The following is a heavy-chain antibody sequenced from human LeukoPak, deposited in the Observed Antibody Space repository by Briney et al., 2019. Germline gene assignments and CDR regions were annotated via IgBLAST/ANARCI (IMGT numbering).Heavy chain of an antibody. CDR2: IIPIFGTA. CDR3: ATGVYCGGDCYSFDAFDI. D-gene: IGHD2-21*02. J-gene: IGHJ3*02. Sequence: GASVKVSCKASGGTFSSYAISWVRQAPGQGLEWMGGIIPIFGTANYAQKFQGRVTITADKSTSTAYMELSSLRSEDTAVYYCATGVYCGGDCYSFDAFDIWGQGTMVTVSS. CDR1: GGTFSSYA. V-gene: IGHV1-69*06.